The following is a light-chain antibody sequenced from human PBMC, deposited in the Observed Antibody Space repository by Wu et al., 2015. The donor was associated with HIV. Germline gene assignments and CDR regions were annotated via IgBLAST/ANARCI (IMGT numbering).Light chain of an antibody. Sequence: AIQLTQSPSSLSASVGDRVTITCRASQGISSALAWYQQKPGKAPKLLIYDASNLESGVPSRFSGSGSGTDFTLTISSLQPEDFATYYCQQLGAFGGGTKVEIK. CDR3: QQLGA. V-gene: IGKV1-13*02. CDR1: QGISSA. J-gene: IGKJ4*01. CDR2: DAS.